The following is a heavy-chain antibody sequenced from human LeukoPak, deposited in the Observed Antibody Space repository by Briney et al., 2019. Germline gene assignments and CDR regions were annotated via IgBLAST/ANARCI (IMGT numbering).Heavy chain of an antibody. CDR3: ARAPGDYYYYYGMDV. V-gene: IGHV1-18*01. CDR2: ISAYNGNT. D-gene: IGHD4-17*01. CDR1: GYTFTSYG. J-gene: IGHJ6*02. Sequence: ASVKVSCKASGYTFTSYGISWVRQAPGQGLEWMGWISAYNGNTNYAQKLQGRVTMITDTSTSTAYMELRSLRSDDTAVYYCARAPGDYYYYYGMDVWGQGTTVTVSS.